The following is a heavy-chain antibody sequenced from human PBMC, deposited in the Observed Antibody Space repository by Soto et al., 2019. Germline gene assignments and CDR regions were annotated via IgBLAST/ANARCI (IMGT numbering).Heavy chain of an antibody. CDR2: IKQDGSEK. CDR1: GFTFSSYW. CDR3: ASVVTIDAFDI. D-gene: IGHD2-15*01. V-gene: IGHV3-7*03. Sequence: LRLSCAASGFTFSSYWMSWVRQAPGKGLEWVANIKQDGSEKYYVDSVKGRFTISRDNAKNSLYLQMNSLRAEDTAVYYCASVVTIDAFDIWGQGTMVTVSS. J-gene: IGHJ3*02.